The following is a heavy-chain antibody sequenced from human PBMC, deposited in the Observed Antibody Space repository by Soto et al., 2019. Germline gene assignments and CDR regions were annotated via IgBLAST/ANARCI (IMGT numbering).Heavy chain of an antibody. J-gene: IGHJ4*02. D-gene: IGHD2-15*01. CDR1: GRSISSVNYY. V-gene: IGHV4-30-4*01. CDR3: ARYGSGECNRGSCYSPFDY. CDR2: IYYSGST. Sequence: QVQLQESGPGLVKPSQTLSLTCTVSGRSISSVNYYWSWIRQPPGKGLEWIGYIYYSGSTYYNPCLRSRVTISVDTSKNQFSLKLSSVTAADTAVYYCARYGSGECNRGSCYSPFDYWGQGTLVTVSS.